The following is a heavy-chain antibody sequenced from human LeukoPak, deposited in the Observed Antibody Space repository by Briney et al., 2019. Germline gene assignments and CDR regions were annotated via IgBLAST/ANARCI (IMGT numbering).Heavy chain of an antibody. CDR3: AKYGGYPLPHYYLDY. Sequence: GGSLRLSCAASGFTFSGYAMSWVRQAPGKGLEWVSLIIDDGHTTSYADSVKGRFTISRDNSKNTLFLQMNSLRAEDTAVYYCAKYGGYPLPHYYLDYWGQGTQVTVSS. CDR1: GFTFSGYA. CDR2: IIDDGHTT. J-gene: IGHJ4*02. D-gene: IGHD2-2*01. V-gene: IGHV3-23*01.